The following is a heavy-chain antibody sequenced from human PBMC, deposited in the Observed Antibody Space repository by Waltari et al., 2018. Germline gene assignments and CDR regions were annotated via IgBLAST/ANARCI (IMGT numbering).Heavy chain of an antibody. D-gene: IGHD3-22*01. CDR1: GFTFDDYA. CDR3: AKDTYYYDSSTFDY. Sequence: EVQLVESGGGLVQPGRSLRLSCAASGFTFDDYAMHWVRQAPGKGLEWVSVISLNSGSIGYADSVKGRFTISRDNAKNSLYLQMNSLRAEDTALYYCAKDTYYYDSSTFDYWGQGTLVTVSS. V-gene: IGHV3-9*01. CDR2: ISLNSGSI. J-gene: IGHJ4*02.